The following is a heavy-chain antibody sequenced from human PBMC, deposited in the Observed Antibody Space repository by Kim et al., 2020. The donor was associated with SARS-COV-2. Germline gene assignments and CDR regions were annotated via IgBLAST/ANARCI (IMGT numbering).Heavy chain of an antibody. Sequence: GESLRLSCAASGFTFSSYAMHWVRQAPGKGLEWVAVISYDGNNKYYADSVKGRFTISRDNSKNTLYLQMNSLRAEDMAVYYCARGGGGYVYFDYWGQGTLVTVSS. D-gene: IGHD5-18*01. CDR2: ISYDGNNK. J-gene: IGHJ4*02. CDR3: ARGGGGYVYFDY. V-gene: IGHV3-30-3*01. CDR1: GFTFSSYA.